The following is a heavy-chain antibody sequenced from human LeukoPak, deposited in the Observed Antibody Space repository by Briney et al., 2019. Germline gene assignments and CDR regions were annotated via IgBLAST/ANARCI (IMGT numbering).Heavy chain of an antibody. D-gene: IGHD3-3*01. Sequence: GRSLRLSCAASGFTFDDYAMHWVRQAPGKGLEWVSGISWNSGSKGYADSVKGRFTISRDNAKNSLYLQMNSLRAEDTALYYCAKDKDDFWSGYFDYWGQGTLVTVSS. CDR1: GFTFDDYA. J-gene: IGHJ4*02. CDR3: AKDKDDFWSGYFDY. V-gene: IGHV3-9*01. CDR2: ISWNSGSK.